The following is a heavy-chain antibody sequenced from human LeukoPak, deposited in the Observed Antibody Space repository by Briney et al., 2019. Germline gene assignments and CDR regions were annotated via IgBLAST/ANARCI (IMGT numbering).Heavy chain of an antibody. CDR2: INGDGSDT. V-gene: IGHV3-74*01. D-gene: IGHD5-18*01. CDR3: VRGLGAGYSYAYGVY. J-gene: IGHJ4*02. Sequence: GGSLRLSCKASGFTFSSYWMHWVRQIPGKGLAWVSRINGDGSDTNSADSVKGRLTISRDNAKNTLYLQMNSLRAEDTAVYYCVRGLGAGYSYAYGVYWGQGTLVTVSS. CDR1: GFTFSSYW.